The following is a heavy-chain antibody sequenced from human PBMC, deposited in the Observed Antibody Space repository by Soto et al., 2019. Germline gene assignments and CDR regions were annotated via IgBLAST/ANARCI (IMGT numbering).Heavy chain of an antibody. J-gene: IGHJ6*02. Sequence: PGGSLRLSCAASGFTFSSYGMHWVRQAPGKGLEWVAVISYDGSNKYYADSVKGRFTISRDNSKNTLYLQMNSLRAEDTAVYYCAKDPVVVVPADIYYYYGMDVWGQGTTVTVS. CDR2: ISYDGSNK. CDR1: GFTFSSYG. D-gene: IGHD2-2*01. CDR3: AKDPVVVVPADIYYYYGMDV. V-gene: IGHV3-30*18.